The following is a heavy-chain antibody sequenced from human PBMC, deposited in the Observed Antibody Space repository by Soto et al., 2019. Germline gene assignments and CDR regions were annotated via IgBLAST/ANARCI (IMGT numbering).Heavy chain of an antibody. V-gene: IGHV3-64*01. CDR1: GFTFSSYA. CDR3: ARLNPIAAAFDY. J-gene: IGHJ4*02. D-gene: IGHD6-13*01. CDR2: ISSNGGST. Sequence: EVQLVESGGGLVQPGGSLRLSCAASGFTFSSYAMHCVHQAPGKGLEYVSAISSNGGSTYYANSVKGRFTISRDNSKNTLYLQMGSLRAEDMAVYYCARLNPIAAAFDYWGQGTLVTVSS.